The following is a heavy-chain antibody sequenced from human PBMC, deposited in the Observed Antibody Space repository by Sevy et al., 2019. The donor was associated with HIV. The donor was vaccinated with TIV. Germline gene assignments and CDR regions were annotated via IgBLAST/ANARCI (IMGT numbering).Heavy chain of an antibody. CDR2: ISAYNGNT. J-gene: IGHJ4*02. CDR3: ATTPYYYDSSGYPDAPNFDY. CDR1: GYTFTSYG. D-gene: IGHD3-22*01. Sequence: ASLKVSCKASGYTFTSYGISWVRQAPGQGLEWMGWISAYNGNTNYAQKLQGRVTMTTDTSTSTAYMELRSLRSDDTAVYYCATTPYYYDSSGYPDAPNFDYWGQGTLVTVSS. V-gene: IGHV1-18*01.